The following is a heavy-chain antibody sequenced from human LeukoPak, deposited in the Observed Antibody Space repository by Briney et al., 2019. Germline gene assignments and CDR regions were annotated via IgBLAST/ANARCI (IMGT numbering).Heavy chain of an antibody. CDR3: ARXXSXXXXY. V-gene: IGHV4-59*01. CDR2: IYYSGST. Sequence: SETLSLTCTVSGGSISTYYWTWIRQPPGKGLEWIGYIYYSGSTNYNPSLKRRITISVDTSNNQFSLKLTSVTAADTAVYYCARXXSXXXXYXGQGTLVTVSP. J-gene: IGHJ4*02. D-gene: IGHD6-13*01. CDR1: GGSISTYY.